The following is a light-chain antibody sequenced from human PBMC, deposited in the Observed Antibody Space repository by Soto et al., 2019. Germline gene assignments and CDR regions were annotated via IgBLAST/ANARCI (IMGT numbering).Light chain of an antibody. J-gene: IGLJ2*01. V-gene: IGLV3-1*01. CDR2: QDS. CDR3: QAWDSSTAV. Sequence: SYELTQPPSVSVSPGQTASITCSGDKLGNKYVCWYQQKPGQSPVLVIFQDSQRPSGIPERFSGSNSGNTATLTISGTQAMDEADYYCQAWDSSTAVFGGGTKLTVL. CDR1: KLGNKY.